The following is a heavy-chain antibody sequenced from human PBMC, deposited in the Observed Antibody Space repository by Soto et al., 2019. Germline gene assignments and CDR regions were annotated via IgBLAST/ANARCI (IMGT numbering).Heavy chain of an antibody. CDR1: GFTFSSYW. Sequence: EVQLAESGGGLVQPGGSLRLSCAASGFTFSSYWMSWVRQAPGKGLEWVANIKQDGSEKNYVDSVKGRFTISRDNAKNSMYLQMNSLRAEDTAVYYCVSERSFKKDFWRGYADYCDYWGQGTLVPVTS. J-gene: IGHJ4*02. V-gene: IGHV3-7*01. CDR3: VSERSFKKDFWRGYADYCDY. D-gene: IGHD3-3*01. CDR2: IKQDGSEK.